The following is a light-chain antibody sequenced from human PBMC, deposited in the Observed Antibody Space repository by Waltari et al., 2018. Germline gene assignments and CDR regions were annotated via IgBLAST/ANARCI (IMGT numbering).Light chain of an antibody. CDR2: EVS. Sequence: QSALTQPPSESGSPGQSVTISCTGTSRDVGGYHYVSWFQQRPGKAPKVMIYEVSKRPSGVPDRFSGSKSGNTASLIVSGLQAEDEADYYCSSYAGSKFWVFGGGTKLTVL. CDR3: SSYAGSKFWV. V-gene: IGLV2-8*01. J-gene: IGLJ3*02. CDR1: SRDVGGYHY.